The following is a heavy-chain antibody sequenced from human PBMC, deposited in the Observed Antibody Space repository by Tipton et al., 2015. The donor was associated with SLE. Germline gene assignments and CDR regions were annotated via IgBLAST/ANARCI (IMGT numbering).Heavy chain of an antibody. CDR2: IHHGGST. CDR3: ARDQVGVVDFYY. V-gene: IGHV4-59*11. Sequence: TLSLTCTVSGGSISGHYWSWIRQPPGKGLEWIGYIHHGGSTNYNPSLQSRVTISRDPSKNQFSLKLSSATAADTAVYYCARDQVGVVDFYYWGQGTLVTVSS. D-gene: IGHD2-15*01. CDR1: GGSISGHY. J-gene: IGHJ4*02.